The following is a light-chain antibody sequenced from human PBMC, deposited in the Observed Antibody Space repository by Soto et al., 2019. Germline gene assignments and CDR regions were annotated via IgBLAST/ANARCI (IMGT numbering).Light chain of an antibody. CDR3: HQSYSTLSIT. V-gene: IGKV1-39*01. J-gene: IGKJ5*01. CDR2: AAS. Sequence: DIQMTQSPSSLSASVGDRVTITCRASESISRHLNWYQQKPGKAHKLLIYAASSLQNGVPSRFSGGGSGTDFSLTISNLQPEDFATYYCHQSYSTLSITFGQGTRLEIK. CDR1: ESISRH.